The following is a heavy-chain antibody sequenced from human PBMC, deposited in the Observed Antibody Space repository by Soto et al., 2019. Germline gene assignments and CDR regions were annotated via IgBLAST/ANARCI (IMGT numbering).Heavy chain of an antibody. CDR1: GFTFSSYW. D-gene: IGHD3-16*02. CDR2: IKQDGSEK. Sequence: GGSLRLSCAASGFTFSSYWMSWVRQAPGKGLEWVANIKQDGSEKYYVDSVKGRFTISRDNAKNSLYLQMNSLRAEDTAVYYCARNVGYDYVWGSYRPIYFDYWGQGTLVTVSS. J-gene: IGHJ4*02. V-gene: IGHV3-7*03. CDR3: ARNVGYDYVWGSYRPIYFDY.